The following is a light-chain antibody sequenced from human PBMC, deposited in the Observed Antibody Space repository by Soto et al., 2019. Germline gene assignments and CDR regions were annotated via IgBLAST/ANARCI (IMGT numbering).Light chain of an antibody. CDR3: QQYYDWPLT. J-gene: IGKJ4*01. CDR1: QGVNTY. V-gene: IGKV3-15*01. Sequence: EIVMTQSPATLSVSPGERATLFCRASQGVNTYLAWYQQKPGQAPRLLIYGPSTRATGIPARFSGSGSGTEFTLTISSLQYEDFAVYYCQQYYDWPLTFGGGTKVEVK. CDR2: GPS.